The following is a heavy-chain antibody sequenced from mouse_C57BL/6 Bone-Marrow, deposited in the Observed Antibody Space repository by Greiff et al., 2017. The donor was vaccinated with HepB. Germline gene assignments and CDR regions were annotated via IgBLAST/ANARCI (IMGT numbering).Heavy chain of an antibody. V-gene: IGHV1-50*01. CDR1: GYTFTSYW. D-gene: IGHD1-2*01. CDR2: IDPSDSYT. J-gene: IGHJ2*01. CDR3: ARGHYYGPRH. Sequence: QVQLQQSGAELVKPGASVKLSCKASGYTFTSYWMQWVKQRPGQGLEWIGEIDPSDSYTNYNQKLKVKATLTLDTSSSTPYMQLSSLTSEDSAVYYCARGHYYGPRHWGQGTTLTVSS.